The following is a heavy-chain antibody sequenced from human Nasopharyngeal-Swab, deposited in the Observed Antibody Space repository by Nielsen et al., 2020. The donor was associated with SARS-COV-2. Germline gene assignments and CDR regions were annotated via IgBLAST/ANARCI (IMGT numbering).Heavy chain of an antibody. CDR2: ISYDGSNK. D-gene: IGHD6-19*01. CDR1: GFTFSSYA. CDR3: ARDEGGGWRP. J-gene: IGHJ4*02. V-gene: IGHV3-30*09. Sequence: GGSLRLSCAASGFTFSSYAMHWVRQAPGKGLEWVAVISYDGSNKYYADSVKGRFAISRDNSKNTLYLQMNSLRAEDTAVYYCARDEGGGWRPWGQGTLVTVSS.